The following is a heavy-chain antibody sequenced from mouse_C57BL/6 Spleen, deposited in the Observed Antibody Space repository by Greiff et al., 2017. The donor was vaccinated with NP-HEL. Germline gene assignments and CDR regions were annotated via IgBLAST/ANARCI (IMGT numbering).Heavy chain of an antibody. CDR1: GYAFSSYW. V-gene: IGHV1-80*01. D-gene: IGHD2-1*01. Sequence: QVQLKQSGAELVKPGASVTISCKASGYAFSSYWMNWVKQRPGKGLEWIGQIYPGDGDTNYNGKFKGKATLTADKSSSTAYMQLSSLTSEDSAVYFCLYGNYFAYWGQGTLVTVSA. CDR2: IYPGDGDT. CDR3: LYGNYFAY. J-gene: IGHJ3*01.